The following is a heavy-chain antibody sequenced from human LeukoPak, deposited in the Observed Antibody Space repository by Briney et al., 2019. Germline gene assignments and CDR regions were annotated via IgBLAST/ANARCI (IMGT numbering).Heavy chain of an antibody. V-gene: IGHV3-33*01. CDR3: ARDAYIVATIPQAHDAFDI. D-gene: IGHD5-12*01. CDR1: GFTFSSYG. Sequence: GRSLRLSCAASGFTFSSYGMHWVRQAPGKGLEWVAVIWYDGSNKYYADSVKGRFTISRDNSKNTLSLQMDSLRAEDTAVYYCARDAYIVATIPQAHDAFDIWGQGTMVTVSS. CDR2: IWYDGSNK. J-gene: IGHJ3*02.